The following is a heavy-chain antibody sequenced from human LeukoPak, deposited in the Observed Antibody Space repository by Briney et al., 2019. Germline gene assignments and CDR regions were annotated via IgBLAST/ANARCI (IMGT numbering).Heavy chain of an antibody. CDR3: ARAIVGATRGFDP. J-gene: IGHJ5*02. D-gene: IGHD1-26*01. V-gene: IGHV4-38-2*01. CDR2: IYYSGST. Sequence: PSETLSLTCAVSGYSISSGYYWGWIRQPPGKGLEWIGSIYYSGSTYYNPSLKSRVTISLDTSKNQFSLKLSSVTAADTAVYHCARAIVGATRGFDPWGQGALVTVSS. CDR1: GYSISSGYY.